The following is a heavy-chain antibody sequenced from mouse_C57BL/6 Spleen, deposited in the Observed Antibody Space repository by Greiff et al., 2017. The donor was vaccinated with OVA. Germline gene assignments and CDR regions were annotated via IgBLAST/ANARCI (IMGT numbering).Heavy chain of an antibody. CDR3: ARRADSLYWEFDV. CDR1: GYTFTSYW. V-gene: IGHV1-69*01. D-gene: IGHD6-2*01. J-gene: IGHJ1*03. Sequence: VQLQQPGAELVMPGASVKLSCKASGYTFTSYWMHWVKQRPGQGLEWIGEIDPSDSYTNYNQKFKGKSTLTVDKSSSTAYMQLSSLTSEDSAVYDCARRADSLYWEFDVWGTGTTVTVSS. CDR2: IDPSDSYT.